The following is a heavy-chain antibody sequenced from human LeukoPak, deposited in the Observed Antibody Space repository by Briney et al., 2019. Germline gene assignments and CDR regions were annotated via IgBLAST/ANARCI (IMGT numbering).Heavy chain of an antibody. V-gene: IGHV3-11*01. D-gene: IGHD3-10*01. Sequence: GGSLRLSCAASGFTVSSNYMNWIRLAPGKGLEWVSYISSRDNLIYYADSVKGRFTISTDNAKNAVFLQLNRLTVEDTAVYYCAREQWFRWEFWGQGVLVTVSS. CDR3: AREQWFRWEF. CDR2: ISSRDNLI. J-gene: IGHJ4*02. CDR1: GFTVSSNY.